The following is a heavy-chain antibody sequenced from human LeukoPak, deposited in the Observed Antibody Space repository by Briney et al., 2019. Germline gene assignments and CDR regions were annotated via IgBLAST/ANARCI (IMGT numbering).Heavy chain of an antibody. CDR2: ISSSSSYI. CDR3: ARDGTAAEDY. D-gene: IGHD6-13*01. CDR1: GFTFSSYS. Sequence: GGSLRLSCAASGFTFSSYSMNWVRQAPGKGLEWVSSISSSSSYIYYADSVKGRFTISRGNAKNSLYLQMNSLRAEDTAVYYCARDGTAAEDYWGQGTLVTVSS. J-gene: IGHJ4*02. V-gene: IGHV3-21*01.